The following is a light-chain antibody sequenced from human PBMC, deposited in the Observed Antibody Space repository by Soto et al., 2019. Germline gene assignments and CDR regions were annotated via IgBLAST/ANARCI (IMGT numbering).Light chain of an antibody. CDR1: SSNIGSNT. J-gene: IGLJ3*02. V-gene: IGLV1-44*01. CDR3: AAWDYSLKGWV. Sequence: QSVLTQPPSASGIPGQTVTISCSGSSSNIGSNTVNWYQQLPGTAPKLLIYSDYQRPSGVPDRLSGSESGTAASLAIRGLQSEDEDDYYCAAWDYSLKGWVFGGGTKLTVL. CDR2: SDY.